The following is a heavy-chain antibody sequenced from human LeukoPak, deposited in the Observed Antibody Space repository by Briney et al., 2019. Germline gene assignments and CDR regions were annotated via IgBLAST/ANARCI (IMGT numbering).Heavy chain of an antibody. D-gene: IGHD3-10*01. J-gene: IGHJ5*02. Sequence: PSETLSLTCTVSGGSISSGSYYWNWIRQPAGKELEWIGHIYTSGSTNYNPSLKSRVTISVDTSKTQFSLKLTSVTAADTAVYYCARSVYGSGSWTFNWFDPWGQGTLVTVSS. V-gene: IGHV4-61*09. CDR2: IYTSGST. CDR1: GGSISSGSYY. CDR3: ARSVYGSGSWTFNWFDP.